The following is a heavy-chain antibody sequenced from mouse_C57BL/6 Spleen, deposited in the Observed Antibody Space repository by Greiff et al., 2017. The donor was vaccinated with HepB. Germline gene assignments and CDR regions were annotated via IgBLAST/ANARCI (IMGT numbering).Heavy chain of an antibody. Sequence: VQLQQSGAELVRPGASVKLSCTASGFNIKDDYMHWVKQRPEQGLEWIGWIDPENGDTEYASKFQGKATITADTSSNTVYLQLSSLTSEDTAVYYCTMYYYGSGFDYWGQGTTLTVSS. V-gene: IGHV14-4*01. D-gene: IGHD1-1*01. J-gene: IGHJ2*01. CDR1: GFNIKDDY. CDR3: TMYYYGSGFDY. CDR2: IDPENGDT.